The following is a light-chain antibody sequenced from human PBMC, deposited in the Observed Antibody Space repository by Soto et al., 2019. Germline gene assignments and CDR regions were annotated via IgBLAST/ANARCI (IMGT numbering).Light chain of an antibody. CDR1: QSISSY. V-gene: IGKV1-39*01. J-gene: IGKJ3*01. CDR3: QQSYSTPVT. Sequence: DIQMTQSPSSLSASVGDRVTITCRASQSISSYLNWYQQKPGKAPKLLIYAASSLQSEVPSRFSGSGSGTDFNLTISSLQPEDFATYYCQQSYSTPVTFGPGTKVDIQ. CDR2: AAS.